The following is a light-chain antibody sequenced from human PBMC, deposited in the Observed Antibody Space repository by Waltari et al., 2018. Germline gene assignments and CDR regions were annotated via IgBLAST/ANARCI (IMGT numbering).Light chain of an antibody. J-gene: IGKJ1*01. Sequence: DIQMTQSPLTLSASIGDRVNITCLASKSISSWLAWYQQKPGKAPKLLIYQASSLESGVPLRFSGSGSGTEFTLTISSLQPDDFATFYCQQYNGFPRTFGQGTKVEIK. V-gene: IGKV1-5*03. CDR1: KSISSW. CDR2: QAS. CDR3: QQYNGFPRT.